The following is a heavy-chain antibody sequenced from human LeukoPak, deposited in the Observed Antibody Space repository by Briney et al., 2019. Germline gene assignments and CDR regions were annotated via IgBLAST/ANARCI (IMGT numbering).Heavy chain of an antibody. D-gene: IGHD1-26*01. J-gene: IGHJ4*02. CDR2: ISGSGGST. CDR3: ARTSRSGSYYS. V-gene: IGHV3-23*01. CDR1: GFTFSSYA. Sequence: PGGSLRLSCAASGFTFSSYAMSWVRQAPGKGLEWVSAISGSGGSTYYADSVKGRFTISRDDSKNTLYLQMNSLRAEDTAVYYCARTSRSGSYYSWGQGTLVTVSS.